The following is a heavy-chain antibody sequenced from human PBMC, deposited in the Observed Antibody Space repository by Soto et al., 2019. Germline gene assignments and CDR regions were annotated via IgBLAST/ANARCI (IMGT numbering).Heavy chain of an antibody. CDR2: ISGGGSST. Sequence: GGSLRLSCAASGFTFSSYAMSWVRQAPGKGLEWVSTISGGGSSTYYADSVKGRFTISRDNSKNTLYLQMNSLRAEDTAVYYCAKQGSRSSGSRGPWGQGTLVTVSS. J-gene: IGHJ5*02. V-gene: IGHV3-23*01. CDR3: AKQGSRSSGSRGP. D-gene: IGHD6-6*01. CDR1: GFTFSSYA.